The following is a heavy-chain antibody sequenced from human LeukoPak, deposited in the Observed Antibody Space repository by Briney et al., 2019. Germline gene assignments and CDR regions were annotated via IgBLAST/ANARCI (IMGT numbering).Heavy chain of an antibody. J-gene: IGHJ4*02. V-gene: IGHV4-39*02. CDR3: AREAYCGGDCYSGDY. CDR2: LYYSGST. Sequence: SETLSLTCTVSGGSMSSSSYYWGWIRQPPGKGLEWIGSLYYSGSTYYSPSLKSRVTISVDTSKNQFSLKLSSVTAADTAVYYCAREAYCGGDCYSGDYWGQGTLVTVSS. CDR1: GGSMSSSSYY. D-gene: IGHD2-21*02.